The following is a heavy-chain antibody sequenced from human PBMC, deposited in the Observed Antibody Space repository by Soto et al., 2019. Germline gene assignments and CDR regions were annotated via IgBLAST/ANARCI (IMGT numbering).Heavy chain of an antibody. V-gene: IGHV3-30*01. CDR3: PRDVKVGEPNYFDA. J-gene: IGHJ4*02. Sequence: QVRLVESGGGVVQPGRSLRLSCAASGFIIPCCAIHWIRQSPGKGLEWVAVIGADGTHKYYGDSVQGRFTISRDTSQNMVFLKRDGLTAEDTALYYGPRDVKVGEPNYFDAWGQGTRVSV. CDR2: IGADGTHK. D-gene: IGHD1-26*01. CDR1: GFIIPCCA.